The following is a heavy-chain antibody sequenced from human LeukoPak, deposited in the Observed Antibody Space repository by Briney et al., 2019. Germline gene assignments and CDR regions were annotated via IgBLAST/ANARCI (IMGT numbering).Heavy chain of an antibody. J-gene: IGHJ5*02. CDR3: ATPGDSSGYYSGWFDP. D-gene: IGHD3-22*01. Sequence: GGSLRLSCAASGFTFSSYGMHWVRQAPGKGLEWVAVISYDGSNKYYADSVKGRFTISRDNSKNTLYLQMNSLRAEDTAVYYCATPGDSSGYYSGWFDPWGQGTLVTVSS. V-gene: IGHV3-30*03. CDR1: GFTFSSYG. CDR2: ISYDGSNK.